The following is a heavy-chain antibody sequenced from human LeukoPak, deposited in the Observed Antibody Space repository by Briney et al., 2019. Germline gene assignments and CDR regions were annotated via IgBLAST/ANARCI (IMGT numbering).Heavy chain of an antibody. CDR1: GGSISSDY. V-gene: IGHV4-59*01. Sequence: NPSETLSLTCSVSGGSISSDYWTWIRQPPGKRPEWIGYIYHSGATNYNPSLKSRVTISLDTSKKYFSLKLTSVTAADTAIYYCAKVGGMTTVNNAAFDIWGQGTMVTVAS. CDR2: IYHSGAT. CDR3: AKVGGMTTVNNAAFDI. J-gene: IGHJ3*02. D-gene: IGHD4-11*01.